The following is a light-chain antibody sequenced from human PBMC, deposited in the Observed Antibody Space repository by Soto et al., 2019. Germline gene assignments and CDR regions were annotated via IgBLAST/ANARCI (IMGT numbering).Light chain of an antibody. J-gene: IGKJ4*01. CDR3: QQYGGSHLLT. Sequence: DIVFTHTPATRSLGPGERAALSCRASQSVSSSYLAWYQQKPGQAPRLLIYGASSRATGIPDRFSGSGSGTDFTLTISRLEPADFAVYYCQQYGGSHLLTFGGGTKVDI. V-gene: IGKV3-20*01. CDR1: QSVSSSY. CDR2: GAS.